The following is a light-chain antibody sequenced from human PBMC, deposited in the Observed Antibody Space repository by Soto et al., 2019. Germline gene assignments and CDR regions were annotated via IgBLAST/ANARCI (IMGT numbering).Light chain of an antibody. CDR2: DAS. CDR1: QSVSSY. Sequence: EIVLTQSPATLSLSPGERATLSCRASQSVSSYLAWYQQKPGQAPRLLIYDASNRATVNQARFTVSGYGTDFTLTINSLRSEDVAVYYCQQFHRWPVTFGGGAKVEI. J-gene: IGKJ4*01. CDR3: QQFHRWPVT. V-gene: IGKV3-11*01.